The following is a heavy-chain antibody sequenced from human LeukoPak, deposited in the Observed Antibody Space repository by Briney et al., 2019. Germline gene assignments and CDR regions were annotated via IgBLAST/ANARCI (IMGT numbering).Heavy chain of an antibody. D-gene: IGHD3-3*01. CDR1: GGSFSGYY. CDR2: INHSGST. Sequence: PETLSLTCAVYGGSFSGYYWSWIRQPPGKGLEWIGEINHSGSTNYNPSLKSRVTISVDTSKNQFSLKLSSVTAADTAVYYCARTLKDYDFWSGYYTGTYYFDYWGQGTLVTVSS. J-gene: IGHJ4*02. V-gene: IGHV4-34*01. CDR3: ARTLKDYDFWSGYYTGTYYFDY.